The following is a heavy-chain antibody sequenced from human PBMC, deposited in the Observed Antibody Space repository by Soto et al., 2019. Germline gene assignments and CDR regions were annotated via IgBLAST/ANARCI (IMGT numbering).Heavy chain of an antibody. V-gene: IGHV4-39*01. CDR2: IYYSGST. CDR3: VRHNAYGGYYFDY. Sequence: SGTLSLTCTVSGGSISSYYLGWIRQPPGKGLEWVGSIYYSGSTYYNPSLKSRVTISVDTSKNQFSLKLSSVTAADTAVYYCVRHNAYGGYYFDYWGQGTLVTVSS. J-gene: IGHJ4*02. CDR1: GGSISSYY. D-gene: IGHD4-17*01.